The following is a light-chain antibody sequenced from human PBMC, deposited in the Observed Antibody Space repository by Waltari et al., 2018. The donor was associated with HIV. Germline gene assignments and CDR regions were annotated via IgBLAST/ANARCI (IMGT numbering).Light chain of an antibody. V-gene: IGLV2-14*03. Sequence: QSALTQPASVSGSPGQSITLPCTGTSSDVGGYNYVPWYQQHPGKAPKLMIYDVSNRPSGVSNRFSGSKSGNTASLTISGLQAEDEADYYCSSYTSSSTLGVFGTGTKVTVL. CDR3: SSYTSSSTLGV. J-gene: IGLJ1*01. CDR1: SSDVGGYNY. CDR2: DVS.